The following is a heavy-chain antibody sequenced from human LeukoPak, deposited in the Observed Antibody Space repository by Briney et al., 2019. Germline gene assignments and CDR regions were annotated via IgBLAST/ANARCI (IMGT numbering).Heavy chain of an antibody. J-gene: IGHJ4*02. CDR3: ARDPSWNYVPYHFDY. Sequence: GSLRLSCAASGFTFSSYSMNWVRQPPGKGLEWIGSIYYSGSTYYNPSLKSRVTISVDTSKNQFSLKLSSVTAADTAVYYCARDPSWNYVPYHFDYWGQGTLVTVSS. D-gene: IGHD1-7*01. V-gene: IGHV4-39*07. CDR2: IYYSGST. CDR1: GFTFSSYS.